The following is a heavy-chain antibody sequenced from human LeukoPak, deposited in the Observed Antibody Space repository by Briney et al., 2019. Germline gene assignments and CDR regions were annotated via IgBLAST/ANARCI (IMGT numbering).Heavy chain of an antibody. J-gene: IGHJ4*02. CDR3: ARIGRAAAGTMDY. D-gene: IGHD6-13*01. CDR2: IYSGGST. Sequence: GGSLRLSCAASGFTVSSNYMSWVRQAPGKGLEWVSVIYSGGSTYYADSVKGRFTISRDNSKNTLYLQMNSLRAEDTAVYYCARIGRAAAGTMDYWGQGTLVTVSS. CDR1: GFTVSSNY. V-gene: IGHV3-66*01.